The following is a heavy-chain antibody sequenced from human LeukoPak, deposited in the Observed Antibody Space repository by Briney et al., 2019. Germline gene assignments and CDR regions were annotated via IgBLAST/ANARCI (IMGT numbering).Heavy chain of an antibody. CDR3: LRALHY. V-gene: IGHV3-7*03. D-gene: IGHD1-26*01. J-gene: IGHJ4*02. Sequence: PGGSLRLSCAAAGFTFSNYWMSWVRQAPGKGLEWVANIKQDGSEKYYVDSVKGRFTISRDNAQNSLYLQMNSLRAEDTAVYYCLRALHYWGQGTLVIVSS. CDR1: GFTFSNYW. CDR2: IKQDGSEK.